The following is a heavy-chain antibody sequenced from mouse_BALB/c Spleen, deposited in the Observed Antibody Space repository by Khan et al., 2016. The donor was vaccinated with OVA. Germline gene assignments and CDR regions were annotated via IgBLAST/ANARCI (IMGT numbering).Heavy chain of an antibody. CDR2: ISYSGTT. CDR3: ARGNSYGYAMDY. J-gene: IGHJ4*01. D-gene: IGHD1-1*01. V-gene: IGHV3-2*02. CDR1: GYSITSNYA. Sequence: EVQLQESGPGLVKPSQSLSLTCTVTGYSITSNYAWNWIRQFPGNKLEWMGYISYSGTTSYNPSLKSRISITRATSKNQFFPQLNSVTTEDTATHYGARGNSYGYAMDYWGQGTSVTVSS.